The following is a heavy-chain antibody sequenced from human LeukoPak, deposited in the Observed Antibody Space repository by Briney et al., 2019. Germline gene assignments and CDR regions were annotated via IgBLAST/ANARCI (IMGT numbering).Heavy chain of an antibody. V-gene: IGHV4-4*07. CDR1: GGSINHYH. CDR2: IHTSGST. CDR3: ARLADP. J-gene: IGHJ5*02. Sequence: PSETLSLTCTVSGGSINHYHWSWIRQPAGKGLEWIGRIHTSGSTKHNPSLKSRVTMSLDTSKNQFSLKLSSVTAADTAVYYCARLADPWGQGTLVTVSS.